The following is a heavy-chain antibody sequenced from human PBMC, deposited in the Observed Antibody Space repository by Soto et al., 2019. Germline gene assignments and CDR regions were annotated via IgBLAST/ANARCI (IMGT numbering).Heavy chain of an antibody. D-gene: IGHD3-22*01. Sequence: QVQLVESGGGVVQPGRSLRLSCAASGFTFSSYAMHWVRQAPGKGLEWVAVISYDGSNKYYADSVKGRFTISRDNSKNTLYLQMNRLRAEDTAVYYCARDMRGDSSGYYDYYWGQGTLVTVSS. J-gene: IGHJ4*02. V-gene: IGHV3-30-3*01. CDR2: ISYDGSNK. CDR3: ARDMRGDSSGYYDYY. CDR1: GFTFSSYA.